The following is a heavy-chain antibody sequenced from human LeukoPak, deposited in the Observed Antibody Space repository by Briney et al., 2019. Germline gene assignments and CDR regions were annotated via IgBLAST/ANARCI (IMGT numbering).Heavy chain of an antibody. V-gene: IGHV3-23*01. D-gene: IGHD6-13*01. Sequence: GGSLRLSCAASGFTFSSYAMSWVRQAPGKGLEWVSAISGSGGSTYYPDSVKGRFTISRDNSKNTLYPQMKSLRAEDTAVYYCAKEIQYSSSWLAGGAFDIWGQGTMVTVSS. CDR3: AKEIQYSSSWLAGGAFDI. CDR1: GFTFSSYA. CDR2: ISGSGGST. J-gene: IGHJ3*02.